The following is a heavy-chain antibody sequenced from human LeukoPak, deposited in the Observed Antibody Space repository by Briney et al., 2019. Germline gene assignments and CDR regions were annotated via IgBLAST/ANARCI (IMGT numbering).Heavy chain of an antibody. Sequence: GGSLRLSRAASRFTFSSYVMSWVRQAPGKGLEWVSAISGSGGSTYYADSVKGRFTISRDNSKNTLYLQMNSLRAEDTAVYYCAKDRSGSYPFDYWGQGTLVTASS. D-gene: IGHD3-10*01. CDR1: RFTFSSYV. J-gene: IGHJ4*02. CDR2: ISGSGGST. V-gene: IGHV3-23*01. CDR3: AKDRSGSYPFDY.